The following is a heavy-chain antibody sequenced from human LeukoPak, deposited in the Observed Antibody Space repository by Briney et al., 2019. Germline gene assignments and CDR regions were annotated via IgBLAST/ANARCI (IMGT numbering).Heavy chain of an antibody. J-gene: IGHJ4*02. V-gene: IGHV3-30*18. CDR2: ISYDGSNK. CDR3: AKEVRDSGSYRFDY. CDR1: GFTFSNYG. D-gene: IGHD1-26*01. Sequence: PGGSLRLSCAASGFTFSNYGIHWVRQAPGKGLEWVAVISYDGSNKYYADSVKGRFTISRDNSKNTLYLQMNSLRAEVTAVYYCAKEVRDSGSYRFDYWGQGTLVTVSS.